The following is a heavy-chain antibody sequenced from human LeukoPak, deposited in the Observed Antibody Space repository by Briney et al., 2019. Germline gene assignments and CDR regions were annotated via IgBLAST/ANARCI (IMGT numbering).Heavy chain of an antibody. CDR3: ARDRRYSSGWYDIDY. CDR1: GGSISGYY. CDR2: IFYSGST. V-gene: IGHV4-59*01. J-gene: IGHJ4*02. D-gene: IGHD6-19*01. Sequence: SEGLSLTCTVSGGSISGYYWSWIRQPPGKGLEWIGYIFYSGSTNYNPSLKSRVTISVDTSKNQFSLNLSSVTAADTAVYYCARDRRYSSGWYDIDYWGQGTLVTVSS.